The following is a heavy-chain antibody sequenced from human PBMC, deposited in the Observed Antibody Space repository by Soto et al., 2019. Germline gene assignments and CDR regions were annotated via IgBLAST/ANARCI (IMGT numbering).Heavy chain of an antibody. CDR3: ARPRLPAAGDYYYYGMDV. J-gene: IGHJ6*02. D-gene: IGHD6-13*01. Sequence: GSLRLSCAASVFTFSKYSVNWVRQAPGKGLEWVSSISSRSTYIFYAHSVKGRFTISRDNAKNSLYLQMNSLRAEDTGVYYCARPRLPAAGDYYYYGMDVWGQGTTVTVSS. V-gene: IGHV3-21*01. CDR2: ISSRSTYI. CDR1: VFTFSKYS.